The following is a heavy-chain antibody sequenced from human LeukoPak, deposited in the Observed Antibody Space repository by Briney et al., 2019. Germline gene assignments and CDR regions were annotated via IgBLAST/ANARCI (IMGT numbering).Heavy chain of an antibody. V-gene: IGHV4-34*01. J-gene: IGHJ4*02. Sequence: SETLSLTCAVYGGSFSGYYWSWIRQPPGKGLEWMGEINHSGSTNYNPSLKSRVTISVDTSKNQCSLKLSSVTAADTAVYYCAVNYYDSSGYPASYFDYWGQGTLVTVSS. D-gene: IGHD3-22*01. CDR3: AVNYYDSSGYPASYFDY. CDR2: INHSGST. CDR1: GGSFSGYY.